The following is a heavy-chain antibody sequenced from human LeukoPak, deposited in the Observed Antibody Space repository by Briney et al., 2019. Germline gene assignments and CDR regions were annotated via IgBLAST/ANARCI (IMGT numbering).Heavy chain of an antibody. J-gene: IGHJ4*02. V-gene: IGHV3-30-3*01. CDR2: ISFDGTNK. D-gene: IGHD5-18*01. Sequence: GGSLRLSCAASGFTLSRYTLHWVRQAPGKGLEWVAVISFDGTNKYYANSVKGRFTISRDNSRNTLSLQMDSLRAEDTAVYYCERGSDTSHADYWGQGTLVTVSS. CDR3: ERGSDTSHADY. CDR1: GFTLSRYT.